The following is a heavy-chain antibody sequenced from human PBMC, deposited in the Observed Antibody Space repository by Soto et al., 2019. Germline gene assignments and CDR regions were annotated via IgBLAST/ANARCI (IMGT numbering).Heavy chain of an antibody. CDR3: AREAGSGDYFDY. D-gene: IGHD1-26*01. Sequence: QVQLQESGPGLVKPSQTLSLTCTVSGGSISSTGYFWTWIRQHPGKGLEWIGYIFYSGSTFHNPSLKSRVTISVDTSKNQFSLELSSVTAADTAVYYCAREAGSGDYFDYWSQGTLVTVSS. V-gene: IGHV4-31*03. J-gene: IGHJ4*02. CDR1: GGSISSTGYF. CDR2: IFYSGST.